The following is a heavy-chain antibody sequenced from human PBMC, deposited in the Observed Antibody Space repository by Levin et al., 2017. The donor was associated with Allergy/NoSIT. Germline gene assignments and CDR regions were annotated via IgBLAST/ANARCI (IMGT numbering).Heavy chain of an antibody. J-gene: IGHJ4*02. CDR1: GFTVSSNY. V-gene: IGHV3-53*01. D-gene: IGHD3-22*01. CDR2: IYSGGST. CDR3: ARDPPPGTYYYDSSGYLGDY. Sequence: GGSLRLSCAASGFTVSSNYMSWVRQAPGKGLEWVSVIYSGGSTYYADSVKGRFTISRDNSKNTLYLQMNSLRAEDTAVYYCARDPPPGTYYYDSSGYLGDYWGQGTLVTVSS.